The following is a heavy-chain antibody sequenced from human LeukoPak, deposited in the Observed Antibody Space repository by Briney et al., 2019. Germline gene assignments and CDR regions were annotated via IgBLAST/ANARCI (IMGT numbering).Heavy chain of an antibody. CDR3: ARGGAVAGTDY. V-gene: IGHV4-34*01. J-gene: IGHJ4*02. CDR2: INHSGST. CDR1: GGSFSGYY. Sequence: SEALSLTCAVYGGSFSGYYWSWVRQPPGKGVEWSGEINHSGSTNYNPSLTSRVTISVDTSKNQFSLKLSSVTAADTAVYYCARGGAVAGTDYWGQGTLVTVSS. D-gene: IGHD6-19*01.